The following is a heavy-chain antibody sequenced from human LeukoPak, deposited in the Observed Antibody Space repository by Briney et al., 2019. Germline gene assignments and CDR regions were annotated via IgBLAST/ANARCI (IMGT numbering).Heavy chain of an antibody. CDR3: ARDQSTEWLAYYGMDV. D-gene: IGHD6-19*01. Sequence: KPGGSLRLSCAASGFTFSSYSMNWVRQAPGKGLEWVSSISSSSSYIYYADSVKGRFTISRDNAKNSLYLQMNSLRAEDTAVYYCARDQSTEWLAYYGMDVWGQGTTVTVSS. V-gene: IGHV3-21*04. CDR1: GFTFSSYS. J-gene: IGHJ6*02. CDR2: ISSSSSYI.